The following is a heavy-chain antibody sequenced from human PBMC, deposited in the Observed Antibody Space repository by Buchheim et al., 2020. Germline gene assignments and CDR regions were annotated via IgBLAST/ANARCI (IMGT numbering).Heavy chain of an antibody. CDR3: VSWHYR. CDR1: GFTFSNSW. V-gene: IGHV3-7*01. CDR2: INEDGSGK. D-gene: IGHD3-16*02. Sequence: DVQLVESGGGLVQPGGSLRLSCAASGFTFSNSWMSWVRQAPGKGLEWVAEINEDGSGKYYVDSVKGRFAISRDNAKNSLYLQMNSLRAEDTAVYYCVSWHYRWGQGTL. J-gene: IGHJ4*02.